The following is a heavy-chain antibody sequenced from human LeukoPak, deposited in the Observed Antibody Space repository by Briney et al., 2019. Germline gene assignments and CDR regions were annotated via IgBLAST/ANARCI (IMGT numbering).Heavy chain of an antibody. J-gene: IGHJ6*02. V-gene: IGHV3-7*04. CDR1: GFTFSHNW. CDR2: IYLDGSET. Sequence: PGESLRLSCAASGFTFSHNWMTWVRQGPGKGPEWVANIYLDGSETNYLDSVKGRFTISRDNARSSLYLQMNSLRAEDTAVYYCARGHYGMDVWGQGTTVTVSS. CDR3: ARGHYGMDV.